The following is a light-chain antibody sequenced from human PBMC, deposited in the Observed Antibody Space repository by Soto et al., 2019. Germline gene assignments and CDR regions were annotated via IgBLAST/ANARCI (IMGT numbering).Light chain of an antibody. J-gene: IGKJ4*01. Sequence: DIQMTQSPSTLSASVGDRVTITCRASQSIGSWLAWYQQKPGKAPNLLIYDASSMDIGVPSRFSGSGSGTEFTLTISSLQPEDFATYYCQQYDSYPLTFGGGTKVDIK. V-gene: IGKV1-5*01. CDR1: QSIGSW. CDR2: DAS. CDR3: QQYDSYPLT.